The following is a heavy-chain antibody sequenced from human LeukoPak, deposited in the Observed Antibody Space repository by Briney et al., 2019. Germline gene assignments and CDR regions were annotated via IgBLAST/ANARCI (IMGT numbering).Heavy chain of an antibody. CDR1: GYTFTGYY. D-gene: IGHD3-10*01. V-gene: IGHV1-2*02. CDR2: INPNSGGT. Sequence: GASVKVCCEASGYTFTGYYMHWVRQAPGQGREWMGWINPNSGGTNYAQKFQGRVTMTRDTSISTAYMELSRLRSDDTAVYYCATTPLYGSGSKWGQGTLVTVSS. CDR3: ATTPLYGSGSK. J-gene: IGHJ4*02.